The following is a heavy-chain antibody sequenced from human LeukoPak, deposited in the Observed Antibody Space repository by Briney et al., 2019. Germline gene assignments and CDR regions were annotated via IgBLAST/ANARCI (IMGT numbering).Heavy chain of an antibody. CDR3: ARARYYDSSGYTL. V-gene: IGHV3-53*01. D-gene: IGHD3-22*01. Sequence: SGGSLRLSCAASGFTVSSNYMSWVRQAPGKGLEWVSVIYSGGSTYYADSVKGRFTISRDNYKNTLYLQMNSLRAEDTAVYYCARARYYDSSGYTLWGQGTLVTVSS. J-gene: IGHJ4*02. CDR2: IYSGGST. CDR1: GFTVSSNY.